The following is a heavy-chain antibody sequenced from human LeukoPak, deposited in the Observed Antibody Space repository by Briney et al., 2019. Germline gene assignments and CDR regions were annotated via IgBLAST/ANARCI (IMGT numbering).Heavy chain of an antibody. J-gene: IGHJ4*02. D-gene: IGHD3-22*01. CDR2: IGYDGSNK. V-gene: IGHV3-30*18. Sequence: GRSLRLSCAASGFSFSSYGIHWVRQAPGKGLEGVAVIGYDGSNKYYGDSVNGLFTISRDNSKNTLYLQMNSLRTEDTAVYFCAKEIYYDSSAFFDYWGQGTLVTVSS. CDR1: GFSFSSYG. CDR3: AKEIYYDSSAFFDY.